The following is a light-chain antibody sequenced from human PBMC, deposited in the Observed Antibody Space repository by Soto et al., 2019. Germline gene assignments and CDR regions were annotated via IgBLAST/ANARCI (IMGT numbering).Light chain of an antibody. Sequence: QPVLTQPPSASGTPGQRVTISCSGRSSNLGSNTVNWYQQLPGTAPKLLIYSNNQRPSGVPDRFSGSKSGTSASLAISGLQSEDEAGYYCAAWDDSLNDYVFGTETKLTVL. CDR1: SSNLGSNT. V-gene: IGLV1-44*01. CDR3: AAWDDSLNDYV. CDR2: SNN. J-gene: IGLJ1*01.